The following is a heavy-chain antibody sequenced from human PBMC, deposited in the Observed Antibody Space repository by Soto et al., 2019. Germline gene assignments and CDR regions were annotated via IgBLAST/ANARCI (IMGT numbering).Heavy chain of an antibody. V-gene: IGHV3-33*01. D-gene: IGHD6-19*01. CDR1: GFTFSSYG. CDR2: TRYDGSNK. CDR3: EREWLPPAHCDP. J-gene: IGHJ5*02. Sequence: QVQLVESGGGVVQPGRSLRLSCAASGFTFSSYGRHWVRQAPGKGLEWVAGTRYDGSNKYYADSVKGRFTISKDNFKNALYLQMTSLRAEDTVVYCWEREWLPPAHCDPWGQGTLVTVSS.